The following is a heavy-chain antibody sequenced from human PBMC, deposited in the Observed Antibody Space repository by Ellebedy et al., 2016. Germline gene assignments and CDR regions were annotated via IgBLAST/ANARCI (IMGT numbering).Heavy chain of an antibody. CDR3: ARLNYGN. CDR1: GFTFSNYW. CDR2: IKQDGSEK. D-gene: IGHD3-16*01. Sequence: GGSLRLSCAASGFTFSNYWMSWVRQAPGKGLEWVANIKQDGSEKYYVDSVKGRFTMSRDNAKNSMYLQINSLRAEDTAVYYCARLNYGNWGQGTLVTVSS. V-gene: IGHV3-7*03. J-gene: IGHJ4*02.